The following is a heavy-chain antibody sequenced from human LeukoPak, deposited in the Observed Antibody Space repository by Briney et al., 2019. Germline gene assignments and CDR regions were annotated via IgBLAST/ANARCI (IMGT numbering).Heavy chain of an antibody. J-gene: IGHJ5*02. Sequence: GGSLRLSCAASGFTFSSYATSCVRHAPGKGLEWVSSISSSSSYIYYADSVKGRFTISRDNAKNSLYLQMNSLRAEDTAVYYCASGDNWFDPWGQGTLVTVSS. CDR1: GFTFSSYA. V-gene: IGHV3-21*01. CDR2: ISSSSSYI. CDR3: ASGDNWFDP. D-gene: IGHD3-16*01.